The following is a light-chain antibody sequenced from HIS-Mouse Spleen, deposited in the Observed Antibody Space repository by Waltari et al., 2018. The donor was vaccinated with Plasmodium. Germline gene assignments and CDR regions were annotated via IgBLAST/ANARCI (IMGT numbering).Light chain of an antibody. CDR1: SSDVGSYNL. CDR2: EGS. Sequence: QSALTQPASVSGSPGQSITISCTGTSSDVGSYNLVSWYQQHPDKAPKLRIYEGSKRPSWVSNRVSCYKSGNTASLTISGLQAEDEADYYCCSYAGSSTYVFGTGTKVTVL. J-gene: IGLJ1*01. V-gene: IGLV2-23*01. CDR3: CSYAGSSTYV.